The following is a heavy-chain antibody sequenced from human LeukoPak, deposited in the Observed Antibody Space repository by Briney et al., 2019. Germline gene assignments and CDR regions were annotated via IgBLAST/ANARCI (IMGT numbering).Heavy chain of an antibody. CDR2: FDPEDAET. Sequence: ASVKVSCKVSGYTLTELPMHWVRLAPGKGLEWVGGFDPEDAETIYAQKFQGRVTMTEDTSTDTAYMELSSLRSEDTAVYYCATDLHYFGSGSHIGVYWGQGTLVTVSS. CDR3: ATDLHYFGSGSHIGVY. CDR1: GYTLTELP. J-gene: IGHJ4*02. V-gene: IGHV1-24*01. D-gene: IGHD3-10*01.